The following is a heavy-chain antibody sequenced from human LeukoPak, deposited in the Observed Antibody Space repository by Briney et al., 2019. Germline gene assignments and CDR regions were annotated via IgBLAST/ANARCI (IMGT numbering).Heavy chain of an antibody. CDR2: IYSGGST. V-gene: IGHV3-53*01. Sequence: SGGSLRLSCAASGFTVSSNFMSWVRQAPGKGLEWVSVIYSGGSTYYADSVKGRFTISRDNSKNTLCLQMNSLRAEDTAVYYCARGAYGSGSYYDYWGQGTLVTVSS. CDR1: GFTVSSNF. D-gene: IGHD3-10*01. CDR3: ARGAYGSGSYYDY. J-gene: IGHJ4*02.